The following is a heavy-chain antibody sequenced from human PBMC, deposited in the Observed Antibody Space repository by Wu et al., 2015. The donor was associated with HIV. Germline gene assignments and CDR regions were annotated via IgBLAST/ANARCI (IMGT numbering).Heavy chain of an antibody. CDR2: MNPKSGNT. V-gene: IGHV1-8*01. Sequence: QLQLVQSGSEVKKPGASVKVSCKASGYTFNNYDVNWVRQAPGQGLEWMGWMNPKSGNTGYTQILQGRVTMTRNTSTTTAFLELRSLKFEDTAVYYCARGFGSGYYKRGMDVWGQGTTVSRLL. D-gene: IGHD3-22*01. CDR3: ARGFGSGYYKRGMDV. J-gene: IGHJ6*02. CDR1: GYTFNNYD.